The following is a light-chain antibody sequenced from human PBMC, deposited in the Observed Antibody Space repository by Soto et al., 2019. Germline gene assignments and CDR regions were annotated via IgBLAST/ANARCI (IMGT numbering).Light chain of an antibody. CDR1: QTVHNY. J-gene: IGKJ4*01. V-gene: IGKV3-11*01. CDR3: QQRSGRLT. Sequence: ESVLTQSPATLSLSPGERATLSCRASQTVHNYLAWYQQKPGQVPRLLIYDAVRRATGIPDRFSGSVSGTDFTLTINSLEPEDFAVSYCQQRSGRLTFGGGTRVDLK. CDR2: DAV.